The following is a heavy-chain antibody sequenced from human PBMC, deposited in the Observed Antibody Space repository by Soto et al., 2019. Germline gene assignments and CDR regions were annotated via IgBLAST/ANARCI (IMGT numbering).Heavy chain of an antibody. V-gene: IGHV3-30*03. CDR2: ISYDGSNK. CDR1: GFTFSSYG. Sequence: QVQLVESGGGVVQPGRSLRLSCAASGFTFSSYGMHWVRQAPGKGLEWVAVISYDGSNKYYADSVKGRFTISRDNSKNTLYLQMNSLRAEDTAVYYCATTLDIVATISSYWGQGTLVTVSS. CDR3: ATTLDIVATISSY. D-gene: IGHD5-12*01. J-gene: IGHJ4*02.